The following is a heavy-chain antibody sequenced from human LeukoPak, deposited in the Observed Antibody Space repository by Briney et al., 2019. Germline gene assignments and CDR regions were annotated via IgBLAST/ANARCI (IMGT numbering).Heavy chain of an antibody. D-gene: IGHD3-10*01. CDR1: GASISSGGYY. V-gene: IGHV4-30-2*01. J-gene: IGHJ4*02. CDR3: ARDFVGGWFGESTIDY. CDR2: IYQSGST. Sequence: MSSETLSLTCTVSGASISSGGYYWCWIRQPPGKGLEWIGYIYQSGSTYYNPSLKSRVTISVDTSKNQFSLKLSSVTAADTAVYYCARDFVGGWFGESTIDYWGQGTLVTVSS.